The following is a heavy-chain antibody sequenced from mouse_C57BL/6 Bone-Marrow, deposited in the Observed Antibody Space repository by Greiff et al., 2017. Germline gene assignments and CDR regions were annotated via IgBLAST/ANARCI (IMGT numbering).Heavy chain of an antibody. D-gene: IGHD1-1*01. V-gene: IGHV1-82*01. J-gene: IGHJ3*01. CDR2: IYPGDGDT. CDR3: ARGFDYYGSSYGFAY. Sequence: VKLQESGPELVKPGASVKISCKASGYAFSSSWMNWVKQRPGKGLEWIGRIYPGDGDTNYNGKFKGKATLTADKSSSTAYMQLSSLTSEDSAVYFCARGFDYYGSSYGFAYWGQGTLVTVSA. CDR1: GYAFSSSW.